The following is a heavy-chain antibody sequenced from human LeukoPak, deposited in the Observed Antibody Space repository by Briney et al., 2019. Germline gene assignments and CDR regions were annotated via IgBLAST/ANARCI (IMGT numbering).Heavy chain of an antibody. CDR1: GGSISSYY. CDR2: IYYTGAT. V-gene: IGHV4-59*01. J-gene: IGHJ4*02. CDR3: ARAGYSYGTGYYFDY. Sequence: SETLSLTCTVSGGSISSYYWSWIRLPPGKGLEWIGYIYYTGATYYNPSLKSRVTISLDTSKNQFSLKLSSVTAADAAVYYCARAGYSYGTGYYFDYWGQGALVTVSP. D-gene: IGHD5-18*01.